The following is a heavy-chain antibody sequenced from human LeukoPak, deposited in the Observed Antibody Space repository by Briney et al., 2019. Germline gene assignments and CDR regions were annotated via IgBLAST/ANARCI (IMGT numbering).Heavy chain of an antibody. D-gene: IGHD4-17*01. V-gene: IGHV4-59*08. CDR1: GGSISSYY. CDR2: IYYSGST. J-gene: IGHJ5*02. CDR3: AGDYGDLLSGIRFDT. Sequence: SETLSLTCTVSGGSISSYYWSWIRQPPGKGLGWIGYIYYSGSTYYNPSLKSRVTISIQTSKNQFSLKLTSVTAADTAVYYCAGDYGDLLSGIRFDTWGQGTLVTVSS.